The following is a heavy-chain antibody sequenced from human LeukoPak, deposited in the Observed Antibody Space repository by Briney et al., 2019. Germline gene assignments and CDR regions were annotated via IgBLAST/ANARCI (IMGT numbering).Heavy chain of an antibody. CDR2: IIPILGIA. Sequence: SVKVSCKASGGTFSSYTISWVRQAPGQGLEWMGRIIPILGIANYAQKFQGRVTITADKSTSTAYMELSSLRSEDTAVYYCARGRSYDSSGYPLDYWGQGTLVTVSS. V-gene: IGHV1-69*02. D-gene: IGHD3-22*01. CDR1: GGTFSSYT. CDR3: ARGRSYDSSGYPLDY. J-gene: IGHJ4*02.